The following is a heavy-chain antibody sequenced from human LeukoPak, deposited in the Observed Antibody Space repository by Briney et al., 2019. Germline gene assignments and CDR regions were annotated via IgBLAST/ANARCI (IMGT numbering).Heavy chain of an antibody. CDR1: GFTFSSYS. CDR2: ISSSSSYI. Sequence: PGGSLRLSCAASGFTFSSYSMIWVRQAPGKGLEWVSSISSSSSYIYYADSVKGRFTISRDNAKNSLYLQMTSLRAEDTAVYYCAREVGYYDILSGKIDYWGQGTLVTVSS. D-gene: IGHD3-9*01. J-gene: IGHJ4*02. V-gene: IGHV3-21*01. CDR3: AREVGYYDILSGKIDY.